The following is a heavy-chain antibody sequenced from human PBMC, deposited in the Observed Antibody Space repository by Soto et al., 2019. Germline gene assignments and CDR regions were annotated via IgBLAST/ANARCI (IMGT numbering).Heavy chain of an antibody. CDR2: IYYSGST. Sequence: QVQLQESGPGLVKPSQTLSLTCTVSGGSISSANNYWSWIRQTPGKGLEWIGYIYYSGSTNYNPSLKSRVTISLDTSTNQFSLRLNSVTVADTAVYYCARRVTGGGERFDPWGQGSLVTVFS. V-gene: IGHV4-30-4*01. J-gene: IGHJ5*02. CDR3: ARRVTGGGERFDP. CDR1: GGSISSANNY. D-gene: IGHD7-27*01.